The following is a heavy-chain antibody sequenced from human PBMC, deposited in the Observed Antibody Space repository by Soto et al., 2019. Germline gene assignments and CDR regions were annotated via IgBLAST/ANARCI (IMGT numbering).Heavy chain of an antibody. J-gene: IGHJ1*01. D-gene: IGHD3-3*01. V-gene: IGHV1-18*01. CDR1: GYTFTSYG. CDR3: ARDPRFVSSDVYFPH. Sequence: QVQLVQSGAEVKKPGASVKVSCKASGYTFTSYGISWVRQAPGEGLEWMGWISAYNGNTNYAQKLQGRVTMTTDTSTSTAYMELRSLRSDDTAVYYCARDPRFVSSDVYFPHWGQGTLVTVSS. CDR2: ISAYNGNT.